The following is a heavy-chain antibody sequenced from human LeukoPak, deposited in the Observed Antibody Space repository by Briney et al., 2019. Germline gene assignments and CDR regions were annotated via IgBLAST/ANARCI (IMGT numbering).Heavy chain of an antibody. V-gene: IGHV3-7*05. D-gene: IGHD4-17*01. CDR2: IKQDGTET. J-gene: IGHJ5*01. CDR3: ARAPTVTTRVFAS. CDR1: GFIFSSYW. Sequence: GGSLTLSCAASGFIFSSYWMTWVRQAPGKGLEWVANIKQDGTETYYVDSLKGRFTISRNNAKNSLYLQLNSLRAEDTAVYYCARAPTVTTRVFASWGQGTLVTVSS.